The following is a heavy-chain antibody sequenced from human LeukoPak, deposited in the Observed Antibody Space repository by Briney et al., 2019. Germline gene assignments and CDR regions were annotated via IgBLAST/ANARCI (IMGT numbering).Heavy chain of an antibody. J-gene: IGHJ5*02. CDR2: IIPISGTT. CDR1: GGTFPSYA. CDR3: ARKLRLGGNWFDP. D-gene: IGHD1-26*01. Sequence: ASVKVSCKTSGGTFPSYAITWVRQAPGQGLEWMGKIIPISGTTNYAQKFQGRVTFTADESTSTAYMELSSLRSEDTALYYCARKLRLGGNWFDPWGQGTLVTVSP. V-gene: IGHV1-69*13.